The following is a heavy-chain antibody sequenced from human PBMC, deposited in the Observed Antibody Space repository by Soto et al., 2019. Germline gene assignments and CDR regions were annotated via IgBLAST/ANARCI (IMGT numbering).Heavy chain of an antibody. CDR2: ISSNGGST. Sequence: EVQLVESGGGLVQPGGSLRLSCAASGFTFSSYAMHWVRQAPGKGLEYVSVISSNGGSTYYANSVKDRFTISRDNSKNTLYLQMGSLRAEDMAVYYCARAIWETYGMDVWGQGTTVTVSS. CDR1: GFTFSSYA. V-gene: IGHV3-64*01. J-gene: IGHJ6*02. D-gene: IGHD3-9*01. CDR3: ARAIWETYGMDV.